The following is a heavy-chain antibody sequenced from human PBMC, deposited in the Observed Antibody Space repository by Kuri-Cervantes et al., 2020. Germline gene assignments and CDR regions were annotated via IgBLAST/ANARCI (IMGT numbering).Heavy chain of an antibody. J-gene: IGHJ1*01. CDR3: ARNSYDILTGYEVHFQH. V-gene: IGHV4-4*07. CDR2: IYTSGST. D-gene: IGHD3-9*01. CDR1: GGSISSYY. Sequence: SETLSLTCTVSGGSISSYYWSGIRQPAGKGLEWIGRIYTSGSTNYNPSLKSHVTISVDTSKNQFSLKLSSVTAADTAVYYCARNSYDILTGYEVHFQHWGQGTLVTVSS.